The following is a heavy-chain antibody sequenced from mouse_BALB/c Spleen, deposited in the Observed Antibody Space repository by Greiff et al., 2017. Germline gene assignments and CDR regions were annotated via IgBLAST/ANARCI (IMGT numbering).Heavy chain of an antibody. CDR1: GYTFTSYW. CDR3: ASFYYYGSSYDC. J-gene: IGHJ2*01. CDR2: INPSTGYT. D-gene: IGHD1-1*01. V-gene: IGHV1-7*01. Sequence: QVQLQQSGAELAKPGASVKMSCKASGYTFTSYWMHWVKQRPGQGLEWIGYINPSTGYTEYNQKFKDKATLTADKSSSTAYMQLSSLTSEDSAVYYCASFYYYGSSYDCWGQGTTLTVSS.